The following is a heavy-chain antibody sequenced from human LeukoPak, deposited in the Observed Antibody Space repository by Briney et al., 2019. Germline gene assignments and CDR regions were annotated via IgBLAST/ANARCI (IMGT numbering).Heavy chain of an antibody. V-gene: IGHV4-59*08. CDR2: VYYSVST. CDR1: GGSTSSYY. D-gene: IGHD3-3*01. J-gene: IGHJ6*03. Sequence: KPSETLSLTCSVSGGSTSSYYWTWIRQAPGKGLEWIGYVYYSVSTNYNPSLKSRVSISQDTSKNQVSLKLSSVTAADTAVYYCARQESGPYHYMDVWGKGTTVTVSS. CDR3: ARQESGPYHYMDV.